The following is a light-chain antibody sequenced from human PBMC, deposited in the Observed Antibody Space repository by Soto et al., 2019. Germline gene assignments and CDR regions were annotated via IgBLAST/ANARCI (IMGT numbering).Light chain of an antibody. V-gene: IGKV3-15*01. J-gene: IGKJ5*01. CDR1: QSLSSN. CDR2: GAS. Sequence: EIVMTQSPATLSASPGERATLSCRASQSLSSNLAWYQQKPGQAPRLLIYGASTRATGVPARFSGSGSGTEFTLTISSLKSEDFAVYYCQQYKNWPPITFGQGTRLDIK. CDR3: QQYKNWPPIT.